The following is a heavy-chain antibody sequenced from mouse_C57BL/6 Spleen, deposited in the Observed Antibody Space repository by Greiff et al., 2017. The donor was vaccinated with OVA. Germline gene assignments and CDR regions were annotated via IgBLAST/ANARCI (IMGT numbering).Heavy chain of an antibody. Sequence: QVQLQQPGTELVKPGASVKLSCKASGYTFTSYWMHWVKQRPGQGLEWLGNINPSNGGTNYNAKFTSQATLTVDNSSSTAYMQLSSLTSEASAVYYSARLYGNSRYYAVDDWGEGTSVTVSS. CDR3: ARLYGNSRYYAVDD. CDR1: GYTFTSYW. V-gene: IGHV1-53*01. J-gene: IGHJ4*01. D-gene: IGHD2-1*01. CDR2: INPSNGGT.